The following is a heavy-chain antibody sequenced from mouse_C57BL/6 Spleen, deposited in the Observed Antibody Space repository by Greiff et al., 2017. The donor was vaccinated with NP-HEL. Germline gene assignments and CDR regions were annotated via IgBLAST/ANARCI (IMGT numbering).Heavy chain of an antibody. D-gene: IGHD2-5*01. CDR2: IWRGGST. CDR1: GFSLTSYG. J-gene: IGHJ4*01. CDR3: AKNPAYYSNYDAMDY. V-gene: IGHV2-5*01. Sequence: VQLQQSGPGLVQPSQSLSITCTVSGFSLTSYGVHWVRQSPGKGLEWLGVIWRGGSTDYNAAFMSRLSITKDNSKSQVFFKMNSLQADDTAIYYCAKNPAYYSNYDAMDYWGQGTSVTVSS.